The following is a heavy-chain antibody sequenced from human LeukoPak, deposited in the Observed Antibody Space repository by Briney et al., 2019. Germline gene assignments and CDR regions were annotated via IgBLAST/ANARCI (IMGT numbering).Heavy chain of an antibody. D-gene: IGHD2-2*02. J-gene: IGHJ4*02. CDR1: GGSISSYY. CDR3: ARGLKRQYRYFDY. Sequence: SETLSLTCTVSGGSISSYYWSWIRQPPGKGLEWIGYIYYSGSTNYNPSLKSRVTISVDTSKNQFSLKLSSVTAADTAVYYCARGLKRQYRYFDYWGQGTLVTVSS. V-gene: IGHV4-59*01. CDR2: IYYSGST.